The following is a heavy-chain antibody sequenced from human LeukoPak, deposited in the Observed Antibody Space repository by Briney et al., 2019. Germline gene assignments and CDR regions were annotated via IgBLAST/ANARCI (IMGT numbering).Heavy chain of an antibody. CDR1: GGSFSTYY. J-gene: IGHJ5*02. V-gene: IGHV4-34*01. D-gene: IGHD2-15*01. Sequence: SETLSLTCAVYGGSFSTYYWSWIRHPPGKGLEWIGEINHSGSTNYNPSLKSRVTISVDTSKNQFSLKLSSVTAADTAVYYCARDRDIVVDRGWFDLWGQGTLVTVSS. CDR3: ARDRDIVVDRGWFDL. CDR2: INHSGST.